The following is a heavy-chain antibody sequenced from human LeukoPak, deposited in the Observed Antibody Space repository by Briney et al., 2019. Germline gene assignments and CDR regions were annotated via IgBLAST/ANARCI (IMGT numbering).Heavy chain of an antibody. D-gene: IGHD6-19*01. CDR3: AKAPYSSGWYADY. V-gene: IGHV3-23*01. CDR2: ISGSGGST. CDR1: GFTFSNYA. Sequence: PGGSLRLSCAASGFTFSNYAMSWVRQAPGKGLEWVSAISGSGGSTYYADSVKGRFTISRDNSKNTLYLQMNSLRAEDTAVYYCAKAPYSSGWYADYWGQGTLVTVSS. J-gene: IGHJ4*02.